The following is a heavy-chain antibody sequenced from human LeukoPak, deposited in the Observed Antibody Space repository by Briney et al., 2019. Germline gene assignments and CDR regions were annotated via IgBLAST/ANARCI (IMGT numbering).Heavy chain of an antibody. Sequence: ASVKVSCKASGGTFSSYGISWVRQAPGQGLEWMGWISAYNGNTNYAQKLQGRVTMTTDTSTSTAYMELRSLRSDDTAVYYCARDIAARPRYYYYYMDVWGKGTTVAVSS. CDR3: ARDIAARPRYYYYYMDV. J-gene: IGHJ6*03. D-gene: IGHD6-6*01. CDR1: GGTFSSYG. CDR2: ISAYNGNT. V-gene: IGHV1-18*01.